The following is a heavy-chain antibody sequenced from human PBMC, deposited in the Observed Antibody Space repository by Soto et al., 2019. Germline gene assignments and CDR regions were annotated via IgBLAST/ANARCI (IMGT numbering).Heavy chain of an antibody. J-gene: IGHJ6*02. CDR1: GGSISSYY. D-gene: IGHD3-3*01. V-gene: IGHV4-59*01. CDR3: ASSTYYDFWSGYSYYYYYGMDV. CDR2: IYYSGST. Sequence: ETLSLTCPVSGGSISSYYWSWIRQPPGKGLEWIGYIYYSGSTSYNPSLKSRVTISVDTSKNQFSLKLSSVTAADTAVYYCASSTYYDFWSGYSYYYYYGMDVWGQGTTVTVSS.